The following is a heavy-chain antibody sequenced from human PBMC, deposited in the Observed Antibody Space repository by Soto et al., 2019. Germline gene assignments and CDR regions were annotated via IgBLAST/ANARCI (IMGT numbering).Heavy chain of an antibody. V-gene: IGHV4-59*12. CDR3: ARGVTMVRGVIHTPYFDY. Sequence: QVLLQDSGPGLVKPSETLSLSCTVSGGSISGYYWSWIRQPPGKRLEWIGYINYSGSTNYNPSLKSRVTISVDTSKNQFSLKLSSVTAADTAVYYCARGVTMVRGVIHTPYFDYWGQGTLVTVSS. CDR2: INYSGST. D-gene: IGHD3-10*01. CDR1: GGSISGYY. J-gene: IGHJ4*02.